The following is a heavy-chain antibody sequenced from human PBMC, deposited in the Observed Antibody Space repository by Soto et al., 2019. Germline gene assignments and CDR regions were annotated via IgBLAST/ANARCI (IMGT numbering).Heavy chain of an antibody. Sequence: LRLSCAASGFTLNTYGMYWVRQAPGKGLEWVAVSWYDGTNKDYADSVKGRFTISRDNSRNTLYLQMNSLRAEDTAVYYCARGYPIWSHYFYYYMDVWGQGTTVTVSS. CDR3: ARGYPIWSHYFYYYMDV. V-gene: IGHV3-33*07. CDR2: SWYDGTNK. D-gene: IGHD3-10*01. CDR1: GFTLNTYG. J-gene: IGHJ6*03.